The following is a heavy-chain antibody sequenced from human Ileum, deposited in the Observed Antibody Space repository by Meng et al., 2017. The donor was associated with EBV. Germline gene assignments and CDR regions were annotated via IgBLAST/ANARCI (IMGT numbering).Heavy chain of an antibody. CDR3: ARVGQWLPIDY. CDR2: IYHSGST. Sequence: QWRLQAAGPGLVKPPGTLSLSCHVSGGSISSSNWGSWVRQPPGKGLEWIGEIYHSGSTNYNPSLKSRVTISVDKSKNQFSLNLSSVTAADTAVYYCARVGQWLPIDYWGQGTLVTVSS. V-gene: IGHV4-4*03. J-gene: IGHJ4*02. D-gene: IGHD6-19*01. CDR1: GGSISSSNW.